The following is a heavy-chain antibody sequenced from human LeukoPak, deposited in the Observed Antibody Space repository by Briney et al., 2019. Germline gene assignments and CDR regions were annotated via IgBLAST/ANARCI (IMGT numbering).Heavy chain of an antibody. CDR2: ISGSGGST. Sequence: GGSLRLSCAASGFTFSSYAMSWVRQAPGKGLEWVSAISGSGGSTYYADSVKGRFTISRDNSKNTLYLQMSSLRAEDTAVYYCAKDFIPSPLYYGAPYYFDYWGQGTLVTVSS. D-gene: IGHD4-17*01. CDR3: AKDFIPSPLYYGAPYYFDY. CDR1: GFTFSSYA. V-gene: IGHV3-23*01. J-gene: IGHJ4*02.